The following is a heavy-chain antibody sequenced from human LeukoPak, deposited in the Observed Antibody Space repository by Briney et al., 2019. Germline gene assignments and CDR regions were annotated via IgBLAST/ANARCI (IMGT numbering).Heavy chain of an antibody. J-gene: IGHJ4*02. CDR2: IIPIFGTA. V-gene: IGHV1-69*13. D-gene: IGHD3-22*01. Sequence: ASVKVSCKASGGTFSSYAISWVRQAPGQGLEWMGGIIPIFGTANYAQKFQGRVTITADESTSTAYMELSSLRSEDTAVYYCAGGGYYYDSSGYRHYNFDYWGQGTLVTVSS. CDR3: AGGGYYYDSSGYRHYNFDY. CDR1: GGTFSSYA.